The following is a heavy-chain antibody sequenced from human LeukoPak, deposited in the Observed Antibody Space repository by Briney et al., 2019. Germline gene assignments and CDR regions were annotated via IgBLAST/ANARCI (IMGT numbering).Heavy chain of an antibody. Sequence: GGSLRLSCAASGFTFSSYSMNWVRQAPGKGLEWVSSISSSSSYIYYADSVKGRFTISRDNAKNSLYLQMNSLRAEDTAVYYCARGHSLPENHGIVVVITNSYYYYMDVWGKGTTVTISS. J-gene: IGHJ6*03. CDR1: GFTFSSYS. CDR2: ISSSSSYI. CDR3: ARGHSLPENHGIVVVITNSYYYYMDV. V-gene: IGHV3-21*04. D-gene: IGHD3-22*01.